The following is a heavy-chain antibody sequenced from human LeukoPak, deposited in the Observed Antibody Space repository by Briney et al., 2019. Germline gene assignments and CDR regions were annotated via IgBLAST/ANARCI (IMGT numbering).Heavy chain of an antibody. J-gene: IGHJ2*01. V-gene: IGHV4-39*07. D-gene: IGHD6-19*01. CDR2: IYYSGST. Sequence: SETLSLTCTVSGGSISSSSYHWGWIRQPPGKGLEWIGSIYYSGSTYYNPSLKSRVTISVDTSKNQFSLKLSSVTAADTAVYYCARGAGQWLVNGYFDLWGRGTLVTVSS. CDR3: ARGAGQWLVNGYFDL. CDR1: GGSISSSSYH.